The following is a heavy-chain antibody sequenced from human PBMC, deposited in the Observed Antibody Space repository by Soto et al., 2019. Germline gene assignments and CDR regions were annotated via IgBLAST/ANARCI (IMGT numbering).Heavy chain of an antibody. Sequence: QVQLVQSGAEVKKPGASVKVSCKASGYTFTSDDINWVRQATGQGLEWMGWMNRNSGNTGYAQKFQGKVTMTWNTSIGTAYMELSSLRSADTAVYYCASERRLGSDGMDVWGQGTTGTVSS. V-gene: IGHV1-8*01. D-gene: IGHD7-27*01. CDR1: GYTFTSDD. CDR3: ASERRLGSDGMDV. J-gene: IGHJ6*02. CDR2: MNRNSGNT.